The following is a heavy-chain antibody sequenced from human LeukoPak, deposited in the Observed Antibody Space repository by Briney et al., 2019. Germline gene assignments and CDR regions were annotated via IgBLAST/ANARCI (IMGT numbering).Heavy chain of an antibody. V-gene: IGHV3-74*01. J-gene: IGHJ5*02. CDR2: INSDGSST. Sequence: PGGSLRLSCAAFGFTFSSYWMHWVRQAPGKGLVWVSRINSDGSSTSYADSVKGRFTISRDNAKNTLDLQMNSLRAEDTAVYYCARVGWMGAFDPWGQGTLVTVSS. CDR3: ARVGWMGAFDP. CDR1: GFTFSSYW. D-gene: IGHD1-26*01.